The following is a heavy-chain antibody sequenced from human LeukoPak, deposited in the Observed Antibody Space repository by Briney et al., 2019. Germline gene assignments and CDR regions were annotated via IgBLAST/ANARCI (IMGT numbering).Heavy chain of an antibody. D-gene: IGHD3-16*01. V-gene: IGHV4-59*01. J-gene: IGHJ4*02. Sequence: SETLSLTCTVSGGSFSNYYWNWIRQPPGKGLEWLGNIHYSGNTHNNPALKSLVTISADTSKNQFSLKLSSVTAADTAVYYCAGDSRLGEKWGQGTLVTVSS. CDR1: GGSFSNYY. CDR3: AGDSRLGEK. CDR2: IHYSGNT.